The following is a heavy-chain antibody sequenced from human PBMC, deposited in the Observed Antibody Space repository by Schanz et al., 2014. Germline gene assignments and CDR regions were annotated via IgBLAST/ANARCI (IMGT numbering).Heavy chain of an antibody. CDR2: ISYDGSNK. Sequence: QVQLVESGGGVVQPGRSLRLSCAAYGFTLSSYAMHWVRQAPGKGLEWVAVISYDGSNKYYADSVKGRFTISRDNSKNTLYLQMNTLRAEDTAVYYCASPSGYSDYGTYFDFWGQGTLVTGSS. CDR1: GFTLSSYA. J-gene: IGHJ4*02. D-gene: IGHD5-12*01. V-gene: IGHV3-30-3*01. CDR3: ASPSGYSDYGTYFDF.